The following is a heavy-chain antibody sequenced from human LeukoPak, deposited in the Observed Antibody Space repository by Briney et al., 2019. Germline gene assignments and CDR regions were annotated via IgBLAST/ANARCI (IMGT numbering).Heavy chain of an antibody. CDR1: GLTFSIYS. CDR3: ARDKWVAFDI. J-gene: IGHJ3*02. CDR2: ISSSSSSYI. V-gene: IGHV3-21*03. Sequence: GGSLRLSCAASGLTFSIYSMNWVRQAPGKGLEWVSSISSSSSSYIYYADSVKGRFTISRDDAKNSLYLQMNSLRAEDTAVYYCARDKWVAFDIWGQGTMVTVSS. D-gene: IGHD1-26*01.